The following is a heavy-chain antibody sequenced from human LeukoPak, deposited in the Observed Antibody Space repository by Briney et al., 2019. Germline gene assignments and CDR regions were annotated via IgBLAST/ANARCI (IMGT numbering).Heavy chain of an antibody. J-gene: IGHJ6*03. CDR1: GFTFDDYG. CDR3: ARTPPSSSSVFDYYMDV. CDR2: INWNGGST. D-gene: IGHD6-6*01. V-gene: IGHV3-20*04. Sequence: GGSLRLSCAASGFTFDDYGMSWVRQAPGKGLEWVSGINWNGGSTGYADSVKGRFTISRGNAKNSLYLQMNSLRAEDTALYYCARTPPSSSSVFDYYMDVWGKGTTVTVSS.